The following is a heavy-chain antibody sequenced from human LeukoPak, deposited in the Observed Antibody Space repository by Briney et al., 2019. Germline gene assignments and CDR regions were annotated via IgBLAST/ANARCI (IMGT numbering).Heavy chain of an antibody. D-gene: IGHD4-17*01. V-gene: IGHV3-23*01. CDR2: ISASGGIT. Sequence: GGSLRLSCAASGFTFSTYAMGWVRQAPGKGLEWVSAISASGGITNYADSVKGRFTISRDNAKNSLYLQMNSLRAEDTAVYYCARDRDYGDYYYGMDVWGQGTTVTVSS. CDR3: ARDRDYGDYYYGMDV. CDR1: GFTFSTYA. J-gene: IGHJ6*02.